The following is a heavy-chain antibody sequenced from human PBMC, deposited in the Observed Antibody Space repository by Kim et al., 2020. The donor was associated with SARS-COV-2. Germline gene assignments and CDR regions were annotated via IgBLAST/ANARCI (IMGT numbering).Heavy chain of an antibody. J-gene: IGHJ4*02. CDR1: GFTFSNFA. Sequence: GGSLRLSCGASGFTFSNFALSWVRQAPGKGLEWVAGFSDTGRSSYYADSVKGRLTISRDNAKNTLYLHMNDLRPEDTATYYCAKAAEKVKWFGEKLGSRYPKSPFDSWGQGTLVTVSA. V-gene: IGHV3-23*01. CDR2: FSDTGRSS. D-gene: IGHD3-10*01. CDR3: AKAAEKVKWFGEKLGSRYPKSPFDS.